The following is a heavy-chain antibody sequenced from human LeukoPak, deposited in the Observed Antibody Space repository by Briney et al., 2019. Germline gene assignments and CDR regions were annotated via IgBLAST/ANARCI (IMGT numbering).Heavy chain of an antibody. Sequence: ASVKVSCKASGYTFTSYGISWVRQAPGQGLEWMGWISAYNGNTNYAQKLQGRVTMTTDTSTSTAYMELRSLRSDDTAMYYCARDGGEVPAAIRGWFDPWGQGTLVTVSS. CDR3: ARDGGEVPAAIRGWFDP. V-gene: IGHV1-18*01. CDR2: ISAYNGNT. D-gene: IGHD2-2*02. J-gene: IGHJ5*02. CDR1: GYTFTSYG.